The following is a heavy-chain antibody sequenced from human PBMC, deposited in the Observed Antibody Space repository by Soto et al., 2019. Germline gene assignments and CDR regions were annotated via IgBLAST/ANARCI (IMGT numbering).Heavy chain of an antibody. CDR2: IYYSGST. Sequence: PSETLSLTCTVSGGSISSGGYYWSWIRQHPGKGLEWIGYIYYSGSTYYNPSLKSRVTISVDTSKNQFSLKLSSVTAADTAVYYCARTDSSSYFLAVAGLFDYWGQGTLVTVSS. D-gene: IGHD6-19*01. J-gene: IGHJ4*02. V-gene: IGHV4-31*03. CDR1: GGSISSGGYY. CDR3: ARTDSSSYFLAVAGLFDY.